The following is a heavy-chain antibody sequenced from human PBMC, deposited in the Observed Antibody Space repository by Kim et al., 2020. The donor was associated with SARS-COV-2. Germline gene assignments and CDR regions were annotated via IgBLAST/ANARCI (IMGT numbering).Heavy chain of an antibody. J-gene: IGHJ5*02. CDR2: GST. V-gene: IGHV4-59*01. Sequence: GSTNYNPSLQGRVTISVDTSKNQFSLKLSSVTAADTAVYYCARDLNWFDPWGQGTLVTVSS. CDR3: ARDLNWFDP.